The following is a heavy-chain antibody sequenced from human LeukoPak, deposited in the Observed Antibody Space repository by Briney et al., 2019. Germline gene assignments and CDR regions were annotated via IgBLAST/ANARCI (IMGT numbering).Heavy chain of an antibody. D-gene: IGHD4-23*01. CDR2: INHSGST. Sequence: SETLSLTCAVYGGSFCVYYWSWIRQPPGKGLEWIGEINHSGSTNYNPSLKSRVTISVDTSKNQFSLKLSSVTAADTAVYYCARVHDYDASSRSDFDYWGQGTLVTVSS. V-gene: IGHV4-34*01. CDR1: GGSFCVYY. CDR3: ARVHDYDASSRSDFDY. J-gene: IGHJ4*02.